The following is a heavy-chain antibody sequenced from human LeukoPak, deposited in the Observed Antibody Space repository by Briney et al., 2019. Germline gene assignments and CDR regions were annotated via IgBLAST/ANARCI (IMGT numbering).Heavy chain of an antibody. CDR2: INPRCWST. Sequence: GASVKVPCKASGYTFTSYYMHWVRHAPGQGLEGMGIINPRCWSTSYAQESEGRYTMTRDTSPRTLYMAVSTLRSEDTAVYYCARDLHTDPRWLDYWGQGTLVTVSS. CDR1: GYTFTSYY. D-gene: IGHD4-23*01. J-gene: IGHJ4*02. CDR3: ARDLHTDPRWLDY. V-gene: IGHV1-46*01.